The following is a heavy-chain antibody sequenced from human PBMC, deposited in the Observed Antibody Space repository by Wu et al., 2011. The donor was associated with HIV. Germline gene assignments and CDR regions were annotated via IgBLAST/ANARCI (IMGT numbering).Heavy chain of an antibody. V-gene: IGHV1-69*15. CDR2: IIPFFGTA. J-gene: IGHJ6*03. D-gene: IGHD6-13*01. CDR1: GGTFSSYA. CDR3: ASRAYSSPAGSYYYYYMDV. Sequence: QVQLVQSGAEVKKPGSSVKVSCKASGGTFSSYAISWVRQALGQGLEWMGRIIPFFGTANYAQNFQGRVSITADESTTTAYMELSSLRSEDTAVYYCASRAYSSPAGSYYYYYMDVWGKGTTVTVSS.